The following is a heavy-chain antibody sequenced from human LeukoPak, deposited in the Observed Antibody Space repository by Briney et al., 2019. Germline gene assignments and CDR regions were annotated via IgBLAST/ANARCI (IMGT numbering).Heavy chain of an antibody. J-gene: IGHJ3*02. V-gene: IGHV3-21*01. Sequence: TGGSLRLSCAASGFTFSSYSMNWVRQAPGKGLEWVSSISSSSSYIYYADSVKGRFTISRDNAKNSLYLQMNSLRAEDTAVYYCARDARVSHGGYEASGAFDIWGQGTMVTVSS. CDR3: ARDARVSHGGYEASGAFDI. CDR2: ISSSSSYI. CDR1: GFTFSSYS. D-gene: IGHD5-12*01.